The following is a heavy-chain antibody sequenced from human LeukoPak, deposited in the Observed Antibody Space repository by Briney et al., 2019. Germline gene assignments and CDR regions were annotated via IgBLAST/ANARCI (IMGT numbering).Heavy chain of an antibody. Sequence: SETLSLTCTVSGGAISSGGHFWGWVRQSPGKGLEWIGSLYYGVHTYYNPSLGSRVTMSVDPSKAQFSLKLRSVTAADTAVYYCRSGTFSFDYWGQGTQVAVSS. CDR3: RSGTFSFDY. D-gene: IGHD6-25*01. CDR1: GGAISSGGHF. J-gene: IGHJ4*02. CDR2: LYYGVHT. V-gene: IGHV4-39*07.